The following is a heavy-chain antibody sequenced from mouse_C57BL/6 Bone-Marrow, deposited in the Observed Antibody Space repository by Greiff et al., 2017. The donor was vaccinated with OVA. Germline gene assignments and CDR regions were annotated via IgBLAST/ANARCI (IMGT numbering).Heavy chain of an antibody. Sequence: EVHLVESGPGLVKPSQSLSLTCSVTGYSITSGYYWNWIRQFPGNKLEWMGYISYDGSNNYNPSLKNRISITRDTSKNQFFLKLNAVTTEDTATYYCARYDYDEAWLAYWGQGTLVTVSA. D-gene: IGHD2-4*01. CDR3: ARYDYDEAWLAY. CDR2: ISYDGSN. J-gene: IGHJ3*01. V-gene: IGHV3-6*01. CDR1: GYSITSGYY.